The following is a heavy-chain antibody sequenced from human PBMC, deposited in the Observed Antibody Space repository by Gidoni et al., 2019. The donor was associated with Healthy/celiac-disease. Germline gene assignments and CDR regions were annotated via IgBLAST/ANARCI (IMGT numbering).Heavy chain of an antibody. CDR3: AKDVRTTRGLECGMDV. D-gene: IGHD3-3*01. Sequence: EVQLFESGGGLLQPGGSLRLSCAASGFTFSSYAMSWVRQTPGMGLEWVSGISASGINTYYADSVRGRFTVSRDNFRNTLYLQLNSLRAEDTAVYHCAKDVRTTRGLECGMDVWGQGTTVTVSS. CDR1: GFTFSSYA. V-gene: IGHV3-23*01. CDR2: ISASGINT. J-gene: IGHJ6*02.